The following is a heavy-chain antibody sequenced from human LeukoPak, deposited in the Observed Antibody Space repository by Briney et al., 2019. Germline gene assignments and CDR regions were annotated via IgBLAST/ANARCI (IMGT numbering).Heavy chain of an antibody. V-gene: IGHV3-23*01. CDR2: ISGSGGST. CDR3: AKVASITMIVVVQDYYFDY. Sequence: PGGSLRLSCAASGFTFSSYAMSWVRQAPGKGLEWVSAISGSGGSTYYADSVKGRFTISRDNSKNTLYLQMNSLRAEDTAVYYCAKVASITMIVVVQDYYFDYWGQGTLVTVSS. CDR1: GFTFSSYA. J-gene: IGHJ4*02. D-gene: IGHD3-22*01.